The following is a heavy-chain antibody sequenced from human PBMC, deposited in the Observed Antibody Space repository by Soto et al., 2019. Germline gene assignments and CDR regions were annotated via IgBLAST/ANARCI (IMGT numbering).Heavy chain of an antibody. V-gene: IGHV4-4*07. CDR3: ARAGGYEVQGNNWFDP. CDR1: GGYISSHD. Sequence: QVQLQESGPGLVKPSETLSLTFAVSGGYISSHDWSWIRQPAGKGLEWIGRIYISGSTNYNPSLKSRVTMSRDTSRNQCSLKLTSVTAADTAVYYCARAGGYEVQGNNWFDPWGQGTLVTVSS. J-gene: IGHJ5*02. D-gene: IGHD5-12*01. CDR2: IYISGST.